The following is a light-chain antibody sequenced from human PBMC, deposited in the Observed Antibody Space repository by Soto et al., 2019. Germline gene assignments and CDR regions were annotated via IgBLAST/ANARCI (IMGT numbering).Light chain of an antibody. CDR1: SSDVGSYNL. Sequence: QSALTQPASVSGSPGQSITISCTGTSSDVGSYNLVSWYQQHPGKAPKLMIYEGSKRPSGVSNRFSGSKSGNTASLTISGLQAEDAADYFCCSYVVFGGGTKVTVL. V-gene: IGLV2-23*01. J-gene: IGLJ2*01. CDR3: CSYVV. CDR2: EGS.